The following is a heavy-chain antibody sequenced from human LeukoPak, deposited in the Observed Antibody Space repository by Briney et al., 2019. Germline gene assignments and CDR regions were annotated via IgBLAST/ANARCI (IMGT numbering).Heavy chain of an antibody. D-gene: IGHD5-24*01. J-gene: IGHJ4*02. CDR1: GITLSNYG. CDR3: VRDGDDYNFDY. Sequence: GGSLRLSCAVSGITLSNYGMSWVRQAPGKGPEWVAGISGSGGSAHYADAVKGRFTISRDNAKNMLYLQMHSLRAEDTALYFCVRDGDDYNFDYWGQGSLVTVSS. V-gene: IGHV3-23*01. CDR2: ISGSGGSA.